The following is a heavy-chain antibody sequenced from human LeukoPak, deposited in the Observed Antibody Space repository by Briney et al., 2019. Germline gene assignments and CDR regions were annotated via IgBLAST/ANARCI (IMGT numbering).Heavy chain of an antibody. V-gene: IGHV4-30-2*01. D-gene: IGHD5-18*01. J-gene: IGHJ4*02. CDR3: ASGGYSYGFDY. CDR2: IYHNGNT. CDR1: GGSISGGGYS. Sequence: PSETLSLTCAVSGGSISGGGYSWSWIRQPPGKGLEWIGYIYHNGNTYYSPSLKSRVTISVDRSKNQLSLKLSSVTAADTAMYYCASGGYSYGFDYWGQGTLVIVSS.